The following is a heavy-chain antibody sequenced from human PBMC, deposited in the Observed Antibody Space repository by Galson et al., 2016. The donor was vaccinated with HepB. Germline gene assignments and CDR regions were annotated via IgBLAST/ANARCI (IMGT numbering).Heavy chain of an antibody. D-gene: IGHD6-19*01. CDR2: INYSGTT. Sequence: SETLSLTCTVSGASINSSSYYWGWIRQPPGKGLEWIGSINYSGTTYYNPSLKSRVIISVDTSKNRFSLRLRSVTAADTSTYFCARRSGWPMLFEDWGQGTLVTVSS. CDR1: GASINSSSYY. CDR3: ARRSGWPMLFED. J-gene: IGHJ4*02. V-gene: IGHV4-39*01.